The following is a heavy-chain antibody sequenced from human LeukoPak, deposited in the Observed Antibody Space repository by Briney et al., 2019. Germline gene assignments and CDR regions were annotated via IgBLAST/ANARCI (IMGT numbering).Heavy chain of an antibody. J-gene: IGHJ5*02. D-gene: IGHD6-6*01. CDR2: ISSSSSYT. V-gene: IGHV3-11*05. CDR3: AIVVAARQGTIDP. CDR1: GFTFSDYY. Sequence: GGSLRLSCAASGFTFSDYYMSWIRQAPGKGLEWVSYISSSSSYTNYADSVKGRFTISRDNAKNSLYLQMNSLRAEDTAVYYCAIVVAARQGTIDPWGQGTLVTISS.